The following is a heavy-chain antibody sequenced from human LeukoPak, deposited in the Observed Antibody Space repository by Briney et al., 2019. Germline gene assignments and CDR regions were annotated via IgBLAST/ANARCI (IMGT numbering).Heavy chain of an antibody. Sequence: GGSLRLSCAASGFTFSSYGMHWVRQAPGKGLEWVAVISYDGSNKYYADSVKGRFTISRDNSKNALYLQMNSLRAEDTAVYYCAKSGFSCGGDCYPGIFGIWGQGTMVTVSS. D-gene: IGHD2-21*02. CDR3: AKSGFSCGGDCYPGIFGI. J-gene: IGHJ3*02. CDR1: GFTFSSYG. V-gene: IGHV3-30*18. CDR2: ISYDGSNK.